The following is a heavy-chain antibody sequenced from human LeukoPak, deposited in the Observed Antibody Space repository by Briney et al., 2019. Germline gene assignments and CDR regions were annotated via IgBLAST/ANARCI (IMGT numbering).Heavy chain of an antibody. CDR3: ARPGTRWGAFDI. Sequence: SETLSLTCAVYGGSFSGYYWSWIRQPPGKGLEWIGEINHSGSTNYNPSLKSRVTISVDTSKNQFSLKLSSVTAADTAVYYCARPGTRWGAFDIWGQGTMVTVSS. J-gene: IGHJ3*02. CDR2: INHSGST. CDR1: GGSFSGYY. V-gene: IGHV4-34*01. D-gene: IGHD3-16*01.